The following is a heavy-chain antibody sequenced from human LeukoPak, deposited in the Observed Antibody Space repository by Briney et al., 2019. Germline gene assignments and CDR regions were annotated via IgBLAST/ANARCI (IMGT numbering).Heavy chain of an antibody. CDR3: AKDICSGGSCYGMGY. Sequence: GGSLRLSCAASGFTFDDYTMHWVRQAPGKGLEWVSLISWDGGSTYYADSVRGRFTISRDNSKNSLYLQMNSLRTEDTALYYCAKDICSGGSCYGMGYWGQGTLVTVSS. CDR1: GFTFDDYT. V-gene: IGHV3-43*01. CDR2: ISWDGGST. D-gene: IGHD2-15*01. J-gene: IGHJ4*02.